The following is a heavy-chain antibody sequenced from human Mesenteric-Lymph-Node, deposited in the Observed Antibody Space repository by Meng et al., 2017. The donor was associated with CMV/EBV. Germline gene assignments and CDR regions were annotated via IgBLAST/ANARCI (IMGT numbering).Heavy chain of an antibody. CDR3: ARIGYGSSSLDY. D-gene: IGHD6-6*01. Sequence: GGPLRLSCTVSGFTFGNYWMTWVRQAPGKGLEWVANINQGGSVSYYGDSVKGRFTISRDNAKNSVYLQVNSLRAEDTTMFYCARIGYGSSSLDYWGQGALVTVSS. J-gene: IGHJ4*02. V-gene: IGHV3-7*01. CDR2: INQGGSVS. CDR1: GFTFGNYW.